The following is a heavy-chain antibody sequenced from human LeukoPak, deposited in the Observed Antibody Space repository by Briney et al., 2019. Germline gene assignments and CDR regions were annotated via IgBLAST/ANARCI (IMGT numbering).Heavy chain of an antibody. CDR2: ISAYNGNT. J-gene: IGHJ5*02. CDR1: GYTFTSYG. CDR3: ARVGGYCTNGVCGRWFDP. V-gene: IGHV1-18*01. D-gene: IGHD2-8*01. Sequence: ASVNVSCKASGYTFTSYGISWVRQAPGQGLEWMGWISAYNGNTNYAQKLQGRVTMTTDTSTSTAYMELRSLRSDDTAVYYCARVGGYCTNGVCGRWFDPWGQGTLVTVSS.